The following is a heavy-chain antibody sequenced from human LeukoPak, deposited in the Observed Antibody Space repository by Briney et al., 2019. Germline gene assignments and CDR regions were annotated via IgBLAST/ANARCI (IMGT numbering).Heavy chain of an antibody. CDR1: GYSFTSYW. J-gene: IGHJ4*02. D-gene: IGHD5-18*01. Sequence: GESLKISCKGSGYSFTSYWIGWVRQMLGKGLEWMGIIYPGDSDTRYSPSFQGQVTISADKSITTAYLQWSSLKASDTAMYYCARHYGYSYGTLYLDYWGQGTWSPSPQ. V-gene: IGHV5-51*01. CDR3: ARHYGYSYGTLYLDY. CDR2: IYPGDSDT.